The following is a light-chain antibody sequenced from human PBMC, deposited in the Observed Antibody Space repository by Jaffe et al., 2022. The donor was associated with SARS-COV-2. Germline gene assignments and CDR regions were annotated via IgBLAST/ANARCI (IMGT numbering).Light chain of an antibody. CDR2: DTS. Sequence: QAVVTQEPSLTVSPGGTVTLTCGTSTGAVTSGHYPYWFQQKPGQAPRTLIFDTSNKHSWTPARFSGSLFGGKAALTLSGAQPEDEAEYYCMLSYGVDFEVFGGGTKLTVL. CDR1: TGAVTSGHY. CDR3: MLSYGVDFEV. J-gene: IGLJ2*01. V-gene: IGLV7-46*01.